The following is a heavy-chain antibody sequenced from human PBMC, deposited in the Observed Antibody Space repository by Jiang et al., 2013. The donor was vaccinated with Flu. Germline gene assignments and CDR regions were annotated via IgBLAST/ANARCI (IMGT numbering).Heavy chain of an antibody. V-gene: IGHV4-30-4*08. CDR2: IYDSGRS. D-gene: IGHD2-21*02. J-gene: IGHJ5*02. CDR3: ARGSVVVTAIDGWFDP. CDR1: GGSISSDNYY. Sequence: KPSQTLSLTCTVSGGSISSDNYYWSWIRQPPGKGLEWIGYIYDSGRSYYNPSLKSRVTISIDTARNHFSLKLTSVTAADTAVYYCARGSVVVTAIDGWFDPWGQGTLVTVSS.